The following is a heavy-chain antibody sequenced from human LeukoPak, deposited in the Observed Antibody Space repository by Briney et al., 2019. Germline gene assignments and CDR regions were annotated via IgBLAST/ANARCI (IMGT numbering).Heavy chain of an antibody. V-gene: IGHV4-31*03. D-gene: IGHD2-8*01. J-gene: IGHJ4*02. CDR1: GGFLSRGGSY. CDR2: IYYSGST. CDR3: ARHSENGPEYFDY. Sequence: SVTLSLPRTFSGGFLSRGGSYWSWIRPPPGEGLGWTGYIYYSGSTYYNPSLKSRVTISVDTSKNQFSLKLSSVTAADTAVYYCARHSENGPEYFDYWGQGTLVTVSS.